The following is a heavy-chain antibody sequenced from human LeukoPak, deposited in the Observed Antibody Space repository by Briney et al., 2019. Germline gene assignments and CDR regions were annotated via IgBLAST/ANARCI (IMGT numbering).Heavy chain of an antibody. D-gene: IGHD3-3*01. V-gene: IGHV4-59*01. CDR1: GFTFSSYA. J-gene: IGHJ5*02. CDR2: IYYSGST. CDR3: ARGHYYDFWSGYYNWFDP. Sequence: GSLRLSCAASGFTFSSYAMSWIRQPPGKGLEWIGYIYYSGSTNYNPSLKSRVTISVDTSKNQFSLKLSSVTAADTAVYYCARGHYYDFWSGYYNWFDPWGQGTLVTVSS.